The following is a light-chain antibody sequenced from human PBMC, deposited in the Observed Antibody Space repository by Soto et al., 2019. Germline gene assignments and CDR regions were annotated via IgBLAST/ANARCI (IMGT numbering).Light chain of an antibody. CDR3: QQYGRSSWT. CDR1: QSVSSSY. V-gene: IGKV3-20*01. J-gene: IGKJ1*01. CDR2: GAS. Sequence: EIVLTQSPGTLSLSPGERATLSCRASQSVSSSYLAWYQKKSGQAPRLLIYGASNRATGIPDRFSGSGSGTDFTLTISRLEPEDFAVYYCQQYGRSSWTFGQGTKVEIK.